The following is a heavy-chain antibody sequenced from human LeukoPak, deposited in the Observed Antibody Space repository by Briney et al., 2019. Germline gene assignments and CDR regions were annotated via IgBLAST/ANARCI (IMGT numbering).Heavy chain of an antibody. V-gene: IGHV1-2*02. CDR1: GYTFTGYY. D-gene: IGHD2-2*01. Sequence: GASVKVSCKASGYTFTGYYMRWVRQAPGQGLEWMGWINPNSGGTNFAQKFQGRVTINRDTSISTVYMELSRLRSDDTAVYYCARDRQPTSYDYWGQGTLVTVSS. CDR3: ARDRQPTSYDY. J-gene: IGHJ4*02. CDR2: INPNSGGT.